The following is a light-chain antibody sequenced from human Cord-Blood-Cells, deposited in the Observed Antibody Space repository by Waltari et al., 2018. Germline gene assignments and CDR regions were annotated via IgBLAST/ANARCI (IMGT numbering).Light chain of an antibody. CDR2: EGS. V-gene: IGLV2-23*03. CDR1: SSDVWSYNF. CDR3: CSYAGSSTFL. Sequence: QSALTQPASVSGSPGQSITISCPGTSSDVWSYNFVSWYQQHPGKAPNLMIYEGSKRPSGVSNRFSGSKSGNTASLTISGLQAEDEADYYCCSYAGSSTFLFGGGTKLTVL. J-gene: IGLJ3*02.